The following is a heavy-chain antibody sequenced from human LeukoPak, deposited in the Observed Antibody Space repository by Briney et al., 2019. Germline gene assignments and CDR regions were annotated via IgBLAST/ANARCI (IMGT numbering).Heavy chain of an antibody. Sequence: ASVKLSCKASGYTFTSYYMHWVRQAPGQGLEWMGIINPSGGSTSYAQKFQGRVTMTRDTSTSTVFMELSSLRSEDTAVYYCARATQIRDYSSNYWGQGTLVTVSS. CDR1: GYTFTSYY. J-gene: IGHJ4*02. D-gene: IGHD4-11*01. CDR3: ARATQIRDYSSNY. V-gene: IGHV1-46*01. CDR2: INPSGGST.